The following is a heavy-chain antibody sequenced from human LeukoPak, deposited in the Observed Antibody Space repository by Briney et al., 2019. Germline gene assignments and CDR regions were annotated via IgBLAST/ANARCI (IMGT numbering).Heavy chain of an antibody. CDR3: GRDPYSSGWYKYAFDI. CDR2: ISYDGSNK. Sequence: GGSLRLSCAASGFTFSSYAMHWVRQAPGKGLEWVAVISYDGSNKYYADSVKGRFTISRDNAQNSLFLQLNSLRAEDTAVYYCGRDPYSSGWYKYAFDIWGQGTMVTVSS. V-gene: IGHV3-30-3*01. CDR1: GFTFSSYA. D-gene: IGHD6-19*01. J-gene: IGHJ3*02.